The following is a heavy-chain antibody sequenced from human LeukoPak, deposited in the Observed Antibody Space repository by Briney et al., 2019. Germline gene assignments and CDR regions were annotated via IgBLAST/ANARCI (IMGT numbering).Heavy chain of an antibody. Sequence: ASVKVSCKASGYSFNTYGISWVRQAPGQGLEWMGWVSADNGETNYAQKFQGRVTMTTDTSTSTAYMELRSLRSDDTAVYYCARDYQLLLLWDCFDPWGQGTLVSVSS. CDR1: GYSFNTYG. V-gene: IGHV1-18*01. D-gene: IGHD2-2*01. J-gene: IGHJ5*02. CDR2: VSADNGET. CDR3: ARDYQLLLLWDCFDP.